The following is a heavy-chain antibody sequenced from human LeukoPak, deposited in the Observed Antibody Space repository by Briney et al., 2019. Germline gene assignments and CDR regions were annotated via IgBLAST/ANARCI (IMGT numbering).Heavy chain of an antibody. D-gene: IGHD4-17*01. CDR2: INTNTGNP. V-gene: IGHV7-4-1*02. J-gene: IGHJ6*03. Sequence: ASVRVSCKASGYTFTIYAMNWVRQAPGQGGEWMGWINTNTGNPTYAQGFTGGVVFSLDTSVSTAYLQISSLKAEDTAVYYCARDPRLRSYYYYYYYMDVWGKGTTVTVSS. CDR1: GYTFTIYA. CDR3: ARDPRLRSYYYYYYYMDV.